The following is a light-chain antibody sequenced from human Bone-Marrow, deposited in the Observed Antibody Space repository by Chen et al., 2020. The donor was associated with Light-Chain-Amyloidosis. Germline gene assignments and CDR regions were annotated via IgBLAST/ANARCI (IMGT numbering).Light chain of an antibody. CDR3: QVWDRSSDRPV. J-gene: IGLJ3*02. V-gene: IGLV3-21*02. CDR2: DDS. CDR1: NIGSTS. Sequence: SYVLTQPSSVSVAPGQTATIAWGGNNIGSTSVPWYQQTPGQAPLLVVYDDSDRPSGSPERLSGSNAGNTATLTISRVEAGEEDDYYCQVWDRSSDRPVFGGGTKLTVL.